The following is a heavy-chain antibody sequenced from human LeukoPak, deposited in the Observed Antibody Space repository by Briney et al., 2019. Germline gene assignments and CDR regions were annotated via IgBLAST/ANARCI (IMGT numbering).Heavy chain of an antibody. CDR3: AGVPYSSAWYFDY. J-gene: IGHJ4*02. CDR2: IWYDGSNE. Sequence: PGRSLRLSCAASGFTFSSYAMNWVRQAPGKGLEWVAVIWYDGSNENYADSVKGRFIISRDNSKNILYLEMNSLRAEDTAVYYCAGVPYSSAWYFDYWGQGTLVTVSS. D-gene: IGHD6-19*01. V-gene: IGHV3-33*01. CDR1: GFTFSSYA.